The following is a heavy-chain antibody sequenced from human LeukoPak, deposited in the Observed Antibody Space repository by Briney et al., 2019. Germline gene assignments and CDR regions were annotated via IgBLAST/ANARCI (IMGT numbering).Heavy chain of an antibody. Sequence: GSLRLSCAASGFTFSNYAMSWVRQAPGKGLGWVSAISGSGGSTYYADSVKGRFTISRDNSKNTLYLQMNSLRAEDTAVYYCAKDQAGIAVAGTVDYWGQGTLVTVSS. CDR2: ISGSGGST. J-gene: IGHJ4*02. V-gene: IGHV3-23*01. CDR1: GFTFSNYA. D-gene: IGHD6-19*01. CDR3: AKDQAGIAVAGTVDY.